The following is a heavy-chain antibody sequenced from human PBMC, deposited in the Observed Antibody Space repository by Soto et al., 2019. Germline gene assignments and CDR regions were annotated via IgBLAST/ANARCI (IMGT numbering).Heavy chain of an antibody. CDR2: RKQDGSEN. CDR1: GFTLSSYW. V-gene: IGHV3-7*01. D-gene: IGHD6-19*01. J-gene: IGHJ4*02. CDR3: AISGYSSGWRFDY. Sequence: VQLVESGGGLVQPGGSLRLSCAASGFTLSSYWMNWVRQAPRKGLEWVANRKQDGSENYYVDSVKGRFTISRDNAKNSLYLQMNSLRAEDTAVYYCAISGYSSGWRFDYWGQGTLVTVSS.